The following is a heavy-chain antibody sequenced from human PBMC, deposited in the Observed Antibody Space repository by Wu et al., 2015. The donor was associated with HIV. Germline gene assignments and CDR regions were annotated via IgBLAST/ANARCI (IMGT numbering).Heavy chain of an antibody. V-gene: IGHV1-2*02. D-gene: IGHD3-10*01. CDR3: ARTYYYGSGSYGPIDY. CDR2: INPNSGGT. J-gene: IGHJ4*02. CDR1: GYTFTGYY. Sequence: QVQLVQSGAEVKKPGASVKVSCKASGYTFTGYYMHWVRQAPGQGLEWMGWINPNSGGTNYAQKFQGRVTMTRDTSISTAYMELSRLRSDDTAVYYCARTYYYGSGSYGPIDYWGQGTLVTVSS.